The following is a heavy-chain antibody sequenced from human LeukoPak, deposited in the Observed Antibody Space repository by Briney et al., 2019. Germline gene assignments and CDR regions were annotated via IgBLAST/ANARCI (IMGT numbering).Heavy chain of an antibody. D-gene: IGHD1-7*01. CDR3: AKDMNYVPETTALDY. CDR2: ISGSGGST. V-gene: IGHV3-23*01. J-gene: IGHJ4*02. Sequence: GGSLRPSCAASGFTFSSYAMSWVRQAPGKGLEWVSAISGSGGSTYYADSVKGRFTISRDNSKNTLYLQMNSLRAEDTAVYYCAKDMNYVPETTALDYWGQGTLVTVSS. CDR1: GFTFSSYA.